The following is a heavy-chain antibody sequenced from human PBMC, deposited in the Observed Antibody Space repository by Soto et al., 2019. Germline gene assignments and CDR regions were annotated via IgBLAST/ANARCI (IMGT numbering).Heavy chain of an antibody. V-gene: IGHV3-11*04. CDR2: ISGSGSTI. CDR1: GFTFSDYY. Sequence: PGGSLRLSCASSGFTFSDYYMSWIRQAPGKGLEWVAYISGSGSTIYYADSVKGRFTISRDNAKDSLYLQMNSLRAEDTAVYYCAREVVVFGVIIPTPMDVWGQGTTVTVSS. J-gene: IGHJ6*02. D-gene: IGHD3-22*01. CDR3: AREVVVFGVIIPTPMDV.